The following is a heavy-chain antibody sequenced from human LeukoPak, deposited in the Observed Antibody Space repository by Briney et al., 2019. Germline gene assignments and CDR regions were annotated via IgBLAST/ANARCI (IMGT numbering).Heavy chain of an antibody. V-gene: IGHV3-21*04. CDR2: ISSSSSYI. Sequence: GGSLRLSCAASGFTFSSYSMNWVRQAPGKGLEWVSSISSSSSYIYYADSVKGRFTISRDNAKNSLYLQMNSLRAEDTAVYYCARAHGYSSSWQISPYFDYWGQGTLVTVSS. J-gene: IGHJ4*02. D-gene: IGHD6-13*01. CDR1: GFTFSSYS. CDR3: ARAHGYSSSWQISPYFDY.